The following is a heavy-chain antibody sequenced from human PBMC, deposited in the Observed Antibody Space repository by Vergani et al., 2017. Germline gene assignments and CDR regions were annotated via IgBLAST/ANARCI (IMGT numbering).Heavy chain of an antibody. D-gene: IGHD6-6*01. CDR3: AKGGDSSSSGDLDY. Sequence: EVQLVESGGGLVQPGGSLRLSCAASEFTFSSYSMNWVRQAPGKGLEWVSYISSISSTIYYADSVKGRFTISRDNSKNSLYLQMISLRTEDTALYYCAKGGDSSSSGDLDYWGQGTLVTVSS. J-gene: IGHJ4*02. CDR1: EFTFSSYS. V-gene: IGHV3-48*04. CDR2: ISSISSTI.